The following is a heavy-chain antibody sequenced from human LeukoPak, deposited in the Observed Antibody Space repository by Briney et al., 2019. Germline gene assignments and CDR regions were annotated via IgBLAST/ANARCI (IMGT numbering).Heavy chain of an antibody. CDR2: ISGSGSTT. CDR1: GFTFSSYA. Sequence: GGSLRLSCAASGFTFSSYAMNWVRQAPGKGLEWVSAISGSGSTTYYADSVKGRFTISRDNSKNTLYLQMNSLRAEDTAVYYCAKGSKDYDILTGYPNGFDYWGQGTLVTVSS. V-gene: IGHV3-23*01. J-gene: IGHJ4*02. D-gene: IGHD3-9*01. CDR3: AKGSKDYDILTGYPNGFDY.